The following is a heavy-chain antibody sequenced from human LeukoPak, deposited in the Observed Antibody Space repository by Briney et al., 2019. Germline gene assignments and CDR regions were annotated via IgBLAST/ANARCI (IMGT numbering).Heavy chain of an antibody. D-gene: IGHD3-16*01. J-gene: IGHJ3*01. CDR2: SAGSA. Sequence: SETLSLTCAVSGGSINSGGYFWIWIPQHPGKGLEWIGYSAGSANYNPSLKNRVTISVDTSKNQFSLRLTSVTAADTAVYYCARRWVYDKRAFDAWGQGTMVTVSS. CDR1: GGSINSGGYF. CDR3: ARRWVYDKRAFDA. V-gene: IGHV4-31*11.